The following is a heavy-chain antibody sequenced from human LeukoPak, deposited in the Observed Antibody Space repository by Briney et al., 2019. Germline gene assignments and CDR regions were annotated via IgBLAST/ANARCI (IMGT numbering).Heavy chain of an antibody. CDR2: IRSKAYGGTT. Sequence: RTGGSLRLSCTASGFTFGDYAMSWVRQAPGKGLEWVGFIRSKAYGGTTEYAASVKGRFTISRDDSKSIAYLQMNSLKTEDTAVYYCTRDRSYGDYENDYWGQGTLVTVSS. D-gene: IGHD4-17*01. J-gene: IGHJ4*02. V-gene: IGHV3-49*04. CDR3: TRDRSYGDYENDY. CDR1: GFTFGDYA.